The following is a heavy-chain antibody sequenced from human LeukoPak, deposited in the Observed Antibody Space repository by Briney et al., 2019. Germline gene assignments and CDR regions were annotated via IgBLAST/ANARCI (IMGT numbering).Heavy chain of an antibody. D-gene: IGHD5-24*01. V-gene: IGHV4-39*07. J-gene: IGHJ4*02. CDR3: AGSRDGYWNFDY. CDR2: IYYSGST. CDR1: GGSISSSSYY. Sequence: SETLSLTCTVSGGSISSSSYYWGWIRQPPGKGLEWIGSIYYSGSTYYNPSLKSRVTISVDTSKNQFSLKLSSVTAADTAVYYCAGSRDGYWNFDYWGQGTLVTVSS.